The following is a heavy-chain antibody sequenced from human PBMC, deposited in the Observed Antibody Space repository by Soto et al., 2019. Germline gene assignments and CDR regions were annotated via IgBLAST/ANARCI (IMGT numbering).Heavy chain of an antibody. V-gene: IGHV1-24*01. Sequence: QVQLVQSGAEGKKPWASVKVSCKVSGYTLTELSMHWVRQAPGKGLEWMGGFDPEDGETIYAQKFQGRVTMTEDTSTVTADMERSSLRSEDTAVYYCATDYGANKYGMDLLGQGTTVTVSS. D-gene: IGHD4-17*01. CDR2: FDPEDGET. J-gene: IGHJ6*02. CDR3: ATDYGANKYGMDL. CDR1: GYTLTELS.